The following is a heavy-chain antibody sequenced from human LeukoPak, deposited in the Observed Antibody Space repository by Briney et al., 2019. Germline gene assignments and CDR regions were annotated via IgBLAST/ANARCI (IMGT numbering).Heavy chain of an antibody. V-gene: IGHV1-8*01. CDR1: GYTFTSYD. Sequence: EASVKVSCKASGYTFTSYDINWVRQATGQGLEWMGWMNPNSGNTGYAQKFQGRVTMTRNTSISTAYMELSSLGSEDTAVYYCARVEDSLYSSGWYSIGYWGQGTLVTVSS. CDR2: MNPNSGNT. J-gene: IGHJ4*02. D-gene: IGHD6-19*01. CDR3: ARVEDSLYSSGWYSIGY.